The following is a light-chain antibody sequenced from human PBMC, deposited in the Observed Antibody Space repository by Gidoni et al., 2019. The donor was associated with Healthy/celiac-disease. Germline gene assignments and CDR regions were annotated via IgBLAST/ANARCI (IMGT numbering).Light chain of an antibody. CDR3: QQSYSTLLT. Sequence: DIQMPQSPSSLSASVGDRVTIPCRASQSISSYLNWYQQKPRITPKLLIYAASSLQSGVPSRFSGSGSGTEFTLTISSLQPEDFATYYCQQSYSTLLTFGGGTKVEIK. V-gene: IGKV1-39*01. J-gene: IGKJ4*01. CDR2: AAS. CDR1: QSISSY.